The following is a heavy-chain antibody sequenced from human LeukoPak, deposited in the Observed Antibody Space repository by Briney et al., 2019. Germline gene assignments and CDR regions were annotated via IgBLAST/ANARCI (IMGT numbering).Heavy chain of an antibody. CDR3: AKLWTGSYPRYFDY. CDR2: ISSSSSTI. CDR1: GFTFSSYS. Sequence: PGGSLRLSCAASGFTFSSYSMNWVRQAPGKGLEWVSYISSSSSTIYYADSVKGRFTISRDNAKNSLYLQMNSLRAEDTAIYYCAKLWTGSYPRYFDYWGQGTLVTVSS. J-gene: IGHJ4*02. V-gene: IGHV3-48*01. D-gene: IGHD3-10*01.